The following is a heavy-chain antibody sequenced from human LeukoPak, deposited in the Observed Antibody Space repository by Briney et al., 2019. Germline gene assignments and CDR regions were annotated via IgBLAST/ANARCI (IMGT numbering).Heavy chain of an antibody. D-gene: IGHD3-16*01. V-gene: IGHV3-49*02. CDR3: TKSRFYDYVWGGS. Sequence: WIRQPPGKGLEWVSLIRSKAYGGTTEYAASVEGRFTISRDDSKSIAYLQMNSLKTEDTAVYYCTKSRFYDYVWGGSWGQGTLVTVSS. CDR2: IRSKAYGGTT. J-gene: IGHJ5*02.